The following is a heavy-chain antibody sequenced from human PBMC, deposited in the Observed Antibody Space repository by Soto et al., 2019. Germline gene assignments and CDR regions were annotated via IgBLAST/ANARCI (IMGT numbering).Heavy chain of an antibody. CDR1: GFTFSSYG. CDR2: IWYDGSNK. CDR3: ARDRFGTVFDY. J-gene: IGHJ4*02. Sequence: GGSLRLSCAASGFTFSSYGMHWVRQAPGKGLEWVAVIWYDGSNKYYADSVKGRFTISRDNSKNTLYLQMSSLRAEDTAVYYCARDRFGTVFDYWGQGTLVTVSS. V-gene: IGHV3-33*01. D-gene: IGHD4-17*01.